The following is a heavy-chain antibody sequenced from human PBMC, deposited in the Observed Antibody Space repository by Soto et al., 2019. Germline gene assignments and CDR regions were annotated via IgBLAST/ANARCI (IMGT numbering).Heavy chain of an antibody. CDR2: IKQDGSEK. Sequence: GGSLRLSCAASGFTFSSYWMSWVRQAPGKGLEWVANIKQDGSEKYYVDSVKGRFTISRDNAKNSLYLQMNSLRAEDTAVYYCARFRASDIVVVPAASDLYYFDYWGQGTLVTVSS. D-gene: IGHD2-2*01. J-gene: IGHJ4*02. CDR1: GFTFSSYW. V-gene: IGHV3-7*01. CDR3: ARFRASDIVVVPAASDLYYFDY.